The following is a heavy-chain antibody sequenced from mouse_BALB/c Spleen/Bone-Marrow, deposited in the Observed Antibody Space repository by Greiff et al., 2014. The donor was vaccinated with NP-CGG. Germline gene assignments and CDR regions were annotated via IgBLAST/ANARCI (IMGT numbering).Heavy chain of an antibody. CDR2: INPGTGGT. CDR1: GYAFTYYL. Sequence: QVQLQQSGAEQVRPRTSVKVSCKAAGYAFTYYLIDWIKQRPGQRPGQGLEWIGVINPGTGGTNYNEKFKGRATLTADNSSSTAYMQLSSLTSDDSAVYFCARRPWFAYWGQGTLVTVSA. V-gene: IGHV1-54*01. CDR3: ARRPWFAY. J-gene: IGHJ3*01.